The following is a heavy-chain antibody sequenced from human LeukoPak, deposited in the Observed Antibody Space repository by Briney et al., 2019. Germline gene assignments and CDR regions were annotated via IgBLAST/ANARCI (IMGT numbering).Heavy chain of an antibody. Sequence: GRTQRLSCAASGFSFSNYGINSVRQAPGKGLEWVSGITGNGGTTYYADSVKGRLTISRDNSKNTLYLQMNSLRDEDTAVYYCVNDLGWIQLNLGRGQGTLVTVPS. D-gene: IGHD5-18*01. CDR3: VNDLGWIQLNLG. CDR1: GFSFSNYG. CDR2: ITGNGGTT. V-gene: IGHV3-23*01. J-gene: IGHJ4*02.